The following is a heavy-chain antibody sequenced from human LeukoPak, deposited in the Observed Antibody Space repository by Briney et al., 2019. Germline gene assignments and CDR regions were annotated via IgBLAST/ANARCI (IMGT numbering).Heavy chain of an antibody. Sequence: PGGSLRLSCEGSGFSFSSYWMTWVRQLPGKGPEWVANIRLDESERYYADSVKGRFTISRDNAKNSVYLHMTSLRAEDTALYYCARLSAYYYGSYFYYYLDVWGKGTTVTVSS. V-gene: IGHV3-7*01. D-gene: IGHD3-10*01. CDR3: ARLSAYYYGSYFYYYLDV. CDR1: GFSFSSYW. J-gene: IGHJ6*03. CDR2: IRLDESER.